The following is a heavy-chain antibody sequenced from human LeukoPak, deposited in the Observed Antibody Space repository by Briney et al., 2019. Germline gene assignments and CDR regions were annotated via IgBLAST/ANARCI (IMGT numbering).Heavy chain of an antibody. Sequence: SETLSLTCAVYGGSFSGYYWSWIRQPPGKGLEWIGEINHSGSTNYNPSLKSRVTISVDTSKNQFSLKLSSVTAADTALYYCARGARAASNNWFDPWGQGTLVTVSS. CDR3: ARGARAASNNWFDP. D-gene: IGHD3-10*01. V-gene: IGHV4-34*01. CDR2: INHSGST. CDR1: GGSFSGYY. J-gene: IGHJ5*02.